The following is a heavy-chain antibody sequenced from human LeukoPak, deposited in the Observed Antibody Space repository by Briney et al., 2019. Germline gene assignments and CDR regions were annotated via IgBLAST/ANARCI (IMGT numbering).Heavy chain of an antibody. CDR2: IKQDGSEK. V-gene: IGHV3-7*04. CDR1: GFTLSAYW. J-gene: IGHJ6*02. CDR3: ARDSRGGYYYGMDV. D-gene: IGHD3-10*01. Sequence: GGSLRLSCAASGFTLSAYWMSWARHAPGRGLEWVANIKQDGSEKYYVDSVKGRFTISRDNAKNSLYLQMNSLRAEDTAVYYCARDSRGGYYYGMDVWGQGTTVTVSS.